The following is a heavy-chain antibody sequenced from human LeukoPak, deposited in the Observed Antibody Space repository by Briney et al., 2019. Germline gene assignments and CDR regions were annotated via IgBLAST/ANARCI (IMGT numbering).Heavy chain of an antibody. CDR1: GASMNSYY. Sequence: SETLSLTCSVSGASMNSYYWSWIRQPPGKELEFIGYIYYSRGSTNYNPSLKSRVTISIDTSKNQFSLKLNSVTAADTAMYYCARDRGRYYDSGSYNWLDPWGQGTLVTVSS. CDR2: IYYSRGST. J-gene: IGHJ5*02. V-gene: IGHV4-59*01. D-gene: IGHD3-10*01. CDR3: ARDRGRYYDSGSYNWLDP.